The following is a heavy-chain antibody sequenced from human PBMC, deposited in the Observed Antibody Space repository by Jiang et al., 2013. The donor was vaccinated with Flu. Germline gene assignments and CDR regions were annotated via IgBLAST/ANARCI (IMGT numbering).Heavy chain of an antibody. J-gene: IGHJ2*01. D-gene: IGHD4-11*01. CDR2: IYTSGST. V-gene: IGHV4-61*02. CDR1: GGSISSGSYY. Sequence: PGLVKPSQTLSLTCTVSGGSISSGSYYWSWIRQPAGKGLEWIGRIYTSGSTNYNPSLKSRVTISVDTSKNQFSLKLSSVTAADTAVYYCARGSNYVSPHWYFDLWGRGTLVTVSS. CDR3: ARGSNYVSPHWYFDL.